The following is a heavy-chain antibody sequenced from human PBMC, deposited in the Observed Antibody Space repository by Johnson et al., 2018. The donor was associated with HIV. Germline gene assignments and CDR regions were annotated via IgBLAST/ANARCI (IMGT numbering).Heavy chain of an antibody. V-gene: IGHV3-11*04. J-gene: IGHJ3*02. Sequence: QVQLVESGGGLVKPGGSLRLSCAASGFTFSDFFMSWIRQAPGKGLEWVAYMSTSGSTKFYADSVKGRFTISRDNANNTLYLQMNSLIAEDTAVYYCARLSAEAQFDAFDIWGQGTMVTVSS. D-gene: IGHD5-24*01. CDR2: MSTSGSTK. CDR1: GFTFSDFF. CDR3: ARLSAEAQFDAFDI.